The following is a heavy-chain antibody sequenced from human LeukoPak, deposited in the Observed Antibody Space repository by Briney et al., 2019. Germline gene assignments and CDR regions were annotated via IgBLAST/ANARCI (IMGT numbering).Heavy chain of an antibody. CDR1: GFTFSSYT. J-gene: IGHJ6*02. V-gene: IGHV3-48*04. CDR2: ISSSSSNI. Sequence: GGSLRLSCAASGFTFSSYTMNWVRQAPGKGLECISAISSSSSNIYYADSVKGRFTISRDNAKNSLYLQMNSLRVEDTAVYYCARDPPSVAAVGYSMDVWGRGTTVTVSS. D-gene: IGHD6-13*01. CDR3: ARDPPSVAAVGYSMDV.